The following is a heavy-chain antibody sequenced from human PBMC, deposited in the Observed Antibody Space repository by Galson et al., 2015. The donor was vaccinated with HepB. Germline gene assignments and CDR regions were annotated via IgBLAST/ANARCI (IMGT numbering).Heavy chain of an antibody. CDR2: IIPFFGTA. V-gene: IGHV1-69*13. Sequence: SVKVSCKASGDIFSSYAISWVRQAPGQGLEWMGKIIPFFGTANYAQRLQGRVTITADESTSTAYMDLSSLRSEDTAVYYCAAEGTWGTVTTSHWGQGTLVTVSS. D-gene: IGHD4-17*01. J-gene: IGHJ4*02. CDR1: GDIFSSYA. CDR3: AAEGTWGTVTTSH.